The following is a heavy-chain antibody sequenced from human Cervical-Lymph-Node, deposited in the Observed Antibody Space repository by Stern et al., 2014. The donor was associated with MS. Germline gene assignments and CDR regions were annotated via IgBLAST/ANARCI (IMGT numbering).Heavy chain of an antibody. D-gene: IGHD3-22*01. CDR1: GGTFTTYA. V-gene: IGHV1-69*01. J-gene: IGHJ4*02. CDR2: IIPMSGTE. CDR3: ARDLSGIGYYDY. Sequence: VQLVESGAEVKKPGSPVRVSCKASGGTFTTYAISWVRQAPGQGLEWMGGIIPMSGTEKYAQKFQSRVTITADASTTTAYMELSSLKFDDTAVYYCARDLSGIGYYDYWGQGTLVAVSS.